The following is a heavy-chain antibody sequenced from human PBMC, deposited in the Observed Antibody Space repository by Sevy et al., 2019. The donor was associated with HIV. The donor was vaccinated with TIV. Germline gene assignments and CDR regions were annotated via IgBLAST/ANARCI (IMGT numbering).Heavy chain of an antibody. V-gene: IGHV4-39*01. J-gene: IGHJ3*01. Sequence: SETLSLTCTVSDVSISSGTNYWGWIRQPPGKGLEWIGSIYYSETTYYNPSLKSRVTMSADTSMNQFSLKVSSVTVADTAVYYCARQRGGWYEYDASDVWGQGTMVTVSS. CDR3: ARQRGGWYEYDASDV. CDR2: IYYSETT. D-gene: IGHD6-19*01. CDR1: DVSISSGTNY.